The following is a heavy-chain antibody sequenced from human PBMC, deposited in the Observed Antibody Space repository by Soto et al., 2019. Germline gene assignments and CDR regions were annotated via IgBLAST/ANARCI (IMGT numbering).Heavy chain of an antibody. Sequence: QVQLVQSGAEVKKPGASVKVSCKASGYTFTSYDINWVRQATGQGLEWMGWMNPNSGNTGYAQKFQXRVTMTRNTSXXTXYXALSSLRSEDTAVYYCARSGVPAAMDFSYYYYGMDVWGQGTTVTVSS. J-gene: IGHJ6*02. CDR2: MNPNSGNT. CDR1: GYTFTSYD. D-gene: IGHD2-2*01. CDR3: ARSGVPAAMDFSYYYYGMDV. V-gene: IGHV1-8*01.